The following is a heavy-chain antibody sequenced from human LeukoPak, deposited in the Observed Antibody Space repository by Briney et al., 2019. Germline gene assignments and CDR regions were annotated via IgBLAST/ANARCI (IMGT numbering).Heavy chain of an antibody. Sequence: ASVKVSCKTSGYTFSTHWMHWVRQAPGQGLEWMGIINPNGGFTSYAQKFQGRVTVTRDMSTSTVYMELSDLKSGDTAVYYCAADYGDYSSWGQGTLVTVSS. V-gene: IGHV1-46*03. J-gene: IGHJ5*02. CDR2: INPNGGFT. CDR3: AADYGDYSS. CDR1: GYTFSTHW. D-gene: IGHD4-17*01.